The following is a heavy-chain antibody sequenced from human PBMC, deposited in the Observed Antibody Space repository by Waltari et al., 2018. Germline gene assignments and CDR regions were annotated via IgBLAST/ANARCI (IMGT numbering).Heavy chain of an antibody. J-gene: IGHJ4*02. Sequence: QVQLQRWGAGLLKPSETLSLTCAVYGESFRGYYWGWIRQPPGKGLEWIGDINDDGDTNYNPSLESRLKISVDTAKNQFSLKLNAVSAADTAMYYCMRAPEYKGYFDYWGQGILVTVSS. CDR1: GESFRGYY. V-gene: IGHV4-34*01. CDR2: INDDGDT. D-gene: IGHD1-20*01. CDR3: MRAPEYKGYFDY.